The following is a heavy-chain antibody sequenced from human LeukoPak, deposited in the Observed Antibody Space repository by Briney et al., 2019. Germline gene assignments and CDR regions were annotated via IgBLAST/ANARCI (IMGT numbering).Heavy chain of an antibody. D-gene: IGHD6-25*01. CDR1: GFTFPAYS. J-gene: IGHJ1*01. CDR3: ARDRTAAVGPEYFRH. Sequence: GGSLRLSCAASGFTFPAYSMNWVRQAPGKGLEWVSSISSSSNYIHYADSVKGRFIVSRDNPNKSLHLQMNSLRAEDTAVYYCARDRTAAVGPEYFRHWGQGTLVIVSS. V-gene: IGHV3-21*01. CDR2: ISSSSNYI.